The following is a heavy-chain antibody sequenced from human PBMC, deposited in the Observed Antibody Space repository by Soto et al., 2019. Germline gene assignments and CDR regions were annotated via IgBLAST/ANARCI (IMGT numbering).Heavy chain of an antibody. CDR3: AKEGLMVRSFDY. Sequence: GGSLRLSCAASGFTFSSYGMHWVRQAPGKGLEWVAVISNDGSNKYYADSVKGRFTISRDNSKNTLYLQMNSLRAEDTAVYYCAKEGLMVRSFDYWGQGTLVTVSS. CDR2: ISNDGSNK. V-gene: IGHV3-30*18. D-gene: IGHD3-10*01. CDR1: GFTFSSYG. J-gene: IGHJ4*02.